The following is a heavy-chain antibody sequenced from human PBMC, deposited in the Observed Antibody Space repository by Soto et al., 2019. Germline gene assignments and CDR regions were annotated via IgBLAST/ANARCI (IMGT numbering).Heavy chain of an antibody. CDR2: ISGSGNST. D-gene: IGHD3-16*01. V-gene: IGHV3-23*01. CDR3: AKVALYTYTWETGKGYFDD. J-gene: IGHJ4*02. CDR1: GFMFTSYA. Sequence: EVQLMESGGGLVQPGGSQRLSCAASGFMFTSYAMSWVRQAPGKGLEWVSGISGSGNSTYYADSVKGRFTISRDNSKNTLFLQMNSLRAEDAAVYYCAKVALYTYTWETGKGYFDDWGQGTLVTVSS.